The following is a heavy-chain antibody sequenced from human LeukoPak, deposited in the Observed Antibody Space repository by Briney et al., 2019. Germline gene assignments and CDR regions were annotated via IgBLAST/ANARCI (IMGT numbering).Heavy chain of an antibody. CDR3: ARDRVKEDGYNYFSRYYNYGMDV. CDR2: ISSSSSYI. V-gene: IGHV3-21*01. J-gene: IGHJ6*02. CDR1: GFTFSSYS. Sequence: GGSLRLSCAASGFTFSSYSMNWVRQAPGKGLEWVSSISSSSSYIYYADSVKGRFTISRDNAKNSLYLQMNSLRAEDTAVYYCARDRVKEDGYNYFSRYYNYGMDVWGQGTTVTVSS. D-gene: IGHD5-24*01.